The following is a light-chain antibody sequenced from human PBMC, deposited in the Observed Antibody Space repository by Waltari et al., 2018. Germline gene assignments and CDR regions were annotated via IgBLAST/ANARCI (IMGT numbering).Light chain of an antibody. CDR2: AAS. CDR3: QQSFSSPWT. V-gene: IGKV1-39*01. Sequence: DIQMTQSPSSLSASVGDTVTVTCRASQNIRTHLNWYQQKPTTAPKLLIYAASTLHRGVPSRCSGSGSETDFTLTVTNLQPDDFAIYFCQQSFSSPWTFGQGTRV. CDR1: QNIRTH. J-gene: IGKJ1*01.